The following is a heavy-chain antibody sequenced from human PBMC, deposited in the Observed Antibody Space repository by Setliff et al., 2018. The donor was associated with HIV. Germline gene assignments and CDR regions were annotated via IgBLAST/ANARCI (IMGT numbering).Heavy chain of an antibody. V-gene: IGHV4-39*01. J-gene: IGHJ4*02. CDR1: GGSIITSSHF. Sequence: SETLSLTCTVSGGSIITSSHFWGWVRQPPGKGLEWIATVYYSGSPSYNPSLKSRLSISVDTSNNQFSLKLTSVTAADTALYFCARYQLLWLAFDSWGQGTLGTVSS. D-gene: IGHD2-2*01. CDR3: ARYQLLWLAFDS. CDR2: VYYSGSP.